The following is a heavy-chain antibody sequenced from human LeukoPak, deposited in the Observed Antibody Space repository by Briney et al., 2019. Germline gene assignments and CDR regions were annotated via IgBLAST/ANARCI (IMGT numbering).Heavy chain of an antibody. J-gene: IGHJ3*02. V-gene: IGHV4-39*07. CDR2: IYYSGST. D-gene: IGHD2-21*01. CDR1: GGSISSSSYY. Sequence: SETLSLTCTVSGGSISSSSYYWGWIRQPPGKGLEWIGSIYYSGSTYYNPSLKSRVTISVDTSKNQFFLKLSSVTAADTAVYYCASAPGRAYCGGDCYTRAFDIWGQGTMVTVSS. CDR3: ASAPGRAYCGGDCYTRAFDI.